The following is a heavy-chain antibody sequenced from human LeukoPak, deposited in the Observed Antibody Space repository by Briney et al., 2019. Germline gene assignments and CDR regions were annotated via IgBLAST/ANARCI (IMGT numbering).Heavy chain of an antibody. CDR1: GGSLNNFY. J-gene: IGHJ4*02. V-gene: IGHV4-59*01. CDR3: ASGGFYYGVFDY. D-gene: IGHD4-17*01. Sequence: PSETLSLTCTVSGGSLNNFYWSWIRQPPGKGLEWIGYIYHSGSTNYNPSLRSRVTISVDTSKNQFSLKLSSVTAADTAVYYCASGGFYYGVFDYWGQGTLVTVSS. CDR2: IYHSGST.